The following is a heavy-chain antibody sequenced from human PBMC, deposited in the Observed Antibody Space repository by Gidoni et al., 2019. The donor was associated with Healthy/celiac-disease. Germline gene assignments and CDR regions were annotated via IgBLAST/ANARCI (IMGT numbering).Heavy chain of an antibody. D-gene: IGHD2-2*01. CDR3: APARVPGLPFDY. V-gene: IGHV3-21*01. Sequence: EVQLVESGGGLVKPGGSLSLSCAPSGFTFSSYSMNWVGQAPGKGLEWVSSISSSSNYIYYADSVKGRFTISRDNAKNSLYLQVNSLRAEDTAVYYCAPARVPGLPFDYWGQGTLVTVSS. J-gene: IGHJ4*02. CDR2: ISSSSNYI. CDR1: GFTFSSYS.